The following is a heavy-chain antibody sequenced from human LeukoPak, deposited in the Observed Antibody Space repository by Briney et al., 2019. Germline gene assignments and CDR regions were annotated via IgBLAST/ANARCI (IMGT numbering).Heavy chain of an antibody. CDR2: KSFDGSNK. CDR1: GFTFSTYN. D-gene: IGHD6-19*01. CDR3: AREALSGWYDY. Sequence: GGSLRLSCAASGFTFSTYNIHWVRQAPGKGLEWVAVKSFDGSNKFYADSVQGRFTISRDNPKNTLFLQMNSLRADDTAVYYCAREALSGWYDYWGQGTLVTVSS. J-gene: IGHJ4*02. V-gene: IGHV3-30-3*01.